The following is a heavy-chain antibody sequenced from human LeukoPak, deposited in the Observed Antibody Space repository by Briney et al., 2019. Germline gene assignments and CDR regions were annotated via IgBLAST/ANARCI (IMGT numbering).Heavy chain of an antibody. CDR1: GFAFSSYA. CDR2: ISSSSSTI. J-gene: IGHJ6*03. Sequence: GGSLRLSCAASGFAFSSYAMHWVRQAPGKGLEWVSYISSSSSTIYYADSVKGRFTISRDNAKNSLYLQMNSLRAEDTAVYYCARVRGRGMDVWGKGTTVTVSS. CDR3: ARVRGRGMDV. V-gene: IGHV3-48*01.